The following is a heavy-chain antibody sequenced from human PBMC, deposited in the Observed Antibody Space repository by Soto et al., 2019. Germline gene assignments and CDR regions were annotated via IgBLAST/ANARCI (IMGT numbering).Heavy chain of an antibody. V-gene: IGHV3-33*01. J-gene: IGHJ4*02. CDR3: ARERGGYYYDSSGYYDY. Sequence: GGSLRLSCAASGFTFSSYGMHWVRQAPGKGLEWVAVIWYDGSNKYYADSVKGRFTISRDNSKNTLYLQMNSLRAEDTAVYYCARERGGYYYDSSGYYDYWGQGTLVTVSS. D-gene: IGHD3-22*01. CDR2: IWYDGSNK. CDR1: GFTFSSYG.